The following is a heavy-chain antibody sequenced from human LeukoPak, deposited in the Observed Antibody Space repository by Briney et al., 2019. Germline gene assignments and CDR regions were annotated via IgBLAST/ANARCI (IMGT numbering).Heavy chain of an antibody. V-gene: IGHV3-48*03. J-gene: IGHJ4*02. Sequence: PGGSLRLSCAASGFTFSGYAMNWVRQAPGKGLEWLSHISSTGGTIYYADSVKGRLTVSRDNAKNSLYLRMNSLRAEDTAVYYCAKSDPYGDSLIEIWGQGALVTVSS. CDR2: ISSTGGTI. D-gene: IGHD4-17*01. CDR3: AKSDPYGDSLIEI. CDR1: GFTFSGYA.